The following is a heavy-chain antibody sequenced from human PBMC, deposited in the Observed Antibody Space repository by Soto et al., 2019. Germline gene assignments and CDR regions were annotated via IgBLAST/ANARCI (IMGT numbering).Heavy chain of an antibody. Sequence: VGPLRLSCAASGFTFTSYSMTWVRQAPGQGLEWVSYITSKSTTIKYADSVKGRFTVSRDNAKNSLYLQLNSLRDEDTAVYYCAREMGACSDSSCYPGPYDSWGQGTLVTVSA. V-gene: IGHV3-48*02. CDR1: GFTFTSYS. D-gene: IGHD2-2*01. CDR2: ITSKSTTI. J-gene: IGHJ4*02. CDR3: AREMGACSDSSCYPGPYDS.